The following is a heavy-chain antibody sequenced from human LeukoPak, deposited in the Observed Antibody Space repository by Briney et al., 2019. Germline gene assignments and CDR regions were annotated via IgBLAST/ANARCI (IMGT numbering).Heavy chain of an antibody. D-gene: IGHD2-2*02. CDR2: ISAYNGNT. V-gene: IGHV1-18*01. Sequence: GASVKVSCKASGYTFTSYGISWVRQAPGQGLEWMGWISAYNGNTNYAQKLQGRVTMTTDTSTSTAYMELRSLRSDDTAVYYCARVRVPAAISAPNYWGQGTLVTVSS. CDR3: ARVRVPAAISAPNY. CDR1: GYTFTSYG. J-gene: IGHJ4*02.